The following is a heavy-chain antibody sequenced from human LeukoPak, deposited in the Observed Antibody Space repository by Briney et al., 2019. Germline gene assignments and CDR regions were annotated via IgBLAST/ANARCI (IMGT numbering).Heavy chain of an antibody. D-gene: IGHD1-26*01. J-gene: IGHJ4*02. CDR2: IYHSGST. CDR3: ARSYAHFDY. V-gene: IGHV4-30-2*01. CDR1: GGSISSGGYS. Sequence: PSETLSLTCAVSGGSISSGGYSWSWIRQPPGKGLEWIGYIYHSGSTYYNPSLKSRVTISVDRSKNQFSLKLSSVTAADTAVYYCARSYAHFDYWGQGTLVTVSS.